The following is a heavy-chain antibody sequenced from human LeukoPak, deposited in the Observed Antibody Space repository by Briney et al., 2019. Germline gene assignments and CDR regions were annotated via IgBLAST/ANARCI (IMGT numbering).Heavy chain of an antibody. CDR3: AREKIAVAGIVYYFYGMDV. J-gene: IGHJ6*02. Sequence: SETLSLTCTVSGVSVSSGSYYWSWIRQPPGKGLEWIGHIYYSGSTKYNPSLKSRLTISVDTSMSQFSLKLSSVTAADTALYYCAREKIAVAGIVYYFYGMDVWGQGTTVTVSS. CDR2: IYYSGST. D-gene: IGHD6-19*01. CDR1: GVSVSSGSYY. V-gene: IGHV4-61*01.